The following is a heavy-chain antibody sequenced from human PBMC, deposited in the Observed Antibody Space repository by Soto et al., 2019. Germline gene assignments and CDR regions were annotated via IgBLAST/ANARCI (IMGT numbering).Heavy chain of an antibody. J-gene: IGHJ4*02. V-gene: IGHV2-5*02. D-gene: IGHD3-16*01. Sequence: QITLKDSGPTLVKPTQTLTLTCTFSGVLLSTSGVGVGWIRQPPGKALEWLALIFWDDDKRYSPSLKSRLTNTNDTTNKQVVLTMTNIDPVDTATYYSPTRDYDSYRRSFDYWGQGTLVTVSS. CDR2: IFWDDDK. CDR3: PTRDYDSYRRSFDY. CDR1: GVLLSTSGVG.